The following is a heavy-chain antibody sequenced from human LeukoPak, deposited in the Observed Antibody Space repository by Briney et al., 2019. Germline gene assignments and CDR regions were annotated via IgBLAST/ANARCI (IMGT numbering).Heavy chain of an antibody. CDR1: GFTFSSYG. V-gene: IGHV3-30*18. CDR2: ISYDGSNK. CDR3: AKDLYYYYYYGMDV. J-gene: IGHJ6*02. Sequence: GGSLRLSCAASGFTFSSYGMHWVRQAPGKGLERVAVISYDGSNKYYADSVKGRFTISRDNSKNTLYLQMNSLRAEDTAVYYCAKDLYYYYYYGMDVWGQGTTVTVSS.